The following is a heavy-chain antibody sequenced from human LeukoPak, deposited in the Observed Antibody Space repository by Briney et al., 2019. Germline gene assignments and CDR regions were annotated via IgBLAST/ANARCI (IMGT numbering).Heavy chain of an antibody. Sequence: GASVKVSCKASGYTFTGYYMHWVRQAPGQGLEWMGWINPNSGGTNYAQKFQGWVTMTRDTSISTAYMELSRLRSDDTAVYYCARNTAMAYDAFDIWCQGTMVTVS. V-gene: IGHV1-2*04. D-gene: IGHD5-18*01. CDR2: INPNSGGT. CDR3: ARNTAMAYDAFDI. CDR1: GYTFTGYY. J-gene: IGHJ3*02.